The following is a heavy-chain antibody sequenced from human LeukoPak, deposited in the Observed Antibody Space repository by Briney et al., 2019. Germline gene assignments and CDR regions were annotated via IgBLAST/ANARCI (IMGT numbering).Heavy chain of an antibody. Sequence: PSETLSLTCTVSGGCISSYYWSWIRQPPGKGLEWIGYIYYSGSTNYNPSLKSRVTISVDTSKNQFSLKLSSVTAADTAVYYCARADCGGDCHIDYWGQGTLVTVSS. CDR1: GGCISSYY. D-gene: IGHD2-21*02. V-gene: IGHV4-59*01. CDR3: ARADCGGDCHIDY. J-gene: IGHJ4*02. CDR2: IYYSGST.